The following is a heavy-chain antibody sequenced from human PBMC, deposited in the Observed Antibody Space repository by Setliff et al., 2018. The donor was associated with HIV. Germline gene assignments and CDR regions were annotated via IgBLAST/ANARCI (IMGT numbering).Heavy chain of an antibody. CDR3: ARDPGGVSVVVVAATNYLDY. CDR2: IIPILGIA. V-gene: IGHV1-69*10. J-gene: IGHJ4*02. Sequence: ASVMVSCKASGGTFSGYAISWVRQAPGQGLEWMGGIIPILGIANYAQKFQGRVTITADESTSTAYMELSSLRSEDTAVYYCARDPGGVSVVVVAATNYLDYWGQGTLVTVSS. D-gene: IGHD2-15*01. CDR1: GGTFSGYA.